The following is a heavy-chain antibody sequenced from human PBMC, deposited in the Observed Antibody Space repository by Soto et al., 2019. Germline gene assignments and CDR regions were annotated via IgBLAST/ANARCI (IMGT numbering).Heavy chain of an antibody. J-gene: IGHJ4*02. CDR2: ISGGGDYT. V-gene: IGHV3-23*01. CDR3: ANDLRGRGDF. Sequence: EVQLLESGGGLVQPGGSLRLSCAASGFTFTTYAMSWVRQAPGKGLEWISGISGGGDYTYYADSVRGRFIIFRDNSKNTLYLQRDSLRAEDAAIYYCANDLRGRGDFWGQGTLVTVSS. D-gene: IGHD3-10*01. CDR1: GFTFTTYA.